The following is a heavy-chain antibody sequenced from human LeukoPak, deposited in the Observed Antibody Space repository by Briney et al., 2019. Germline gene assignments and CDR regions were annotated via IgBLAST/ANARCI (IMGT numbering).Heavy chain of an antibody. J-gene: IGHJ4*02. Sequence: SETLSLTCTISGGSVSDYYWSWIRQSPGKGLEWIGYIYHTGSTSYSPSLKSRVTISADTSQNQFSLKLSSVTAADTAGYYCASRKLGNDYWGQGTLVTVSS. CDR3: ASRKLGNDY. CDR2: IYHTGST. CDR1: GGSVSDYY. D-gene: IGHD7-27*01. V-gene: IGHV4-59*02.